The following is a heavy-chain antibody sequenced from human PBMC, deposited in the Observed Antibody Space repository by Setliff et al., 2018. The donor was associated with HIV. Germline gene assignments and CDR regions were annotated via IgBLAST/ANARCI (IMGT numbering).Heavy chain of an antibody. CDR3: AREIYGGNSRPFDY. CDR1: GGSINSRSYS. D-gene: IGHD4-17*01. CDR2: MNHSEH. Sequence: PSETLSLTCTVSGGSINSRSYSWTWIRQSPGKGLEWIGEMNHSEHYYNPTRKSRVTLSMDTSKNQFSLKLSSVTAADTAVYYCAREIYGGNSRPFDYWGQGTLVTVSS. V-gene: IGHV4-39*07. J-gene: IGHJ4*02.